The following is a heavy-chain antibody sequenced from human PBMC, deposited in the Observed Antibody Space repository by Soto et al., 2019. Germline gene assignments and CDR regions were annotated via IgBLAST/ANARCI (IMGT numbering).Heavy chain of an antibody. D-gene: IGHD6-25*01. CDR2: IYRGLAT. Sequence: EVQLVESGGGLIQPGGSLRLSCAVSGFAVSDNYMSWVRQAPGKGLEWVSVIYRGLATQYPDSVKGRFTISRDDSKNTVYLQMNSLRAEDTAVYYCARDRSDSSRADSFDIWGQGTVVTVSS. CDR1: GFAVSDNY. V-gene: IGHV3-53*01. CDR3: ARDRSDSSRADSFDI. J-gene: IGHJ3*02.